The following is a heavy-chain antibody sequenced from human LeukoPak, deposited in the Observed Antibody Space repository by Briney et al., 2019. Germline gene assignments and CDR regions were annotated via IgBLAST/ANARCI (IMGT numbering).Heavy chain of an antibody. D-gene: IGHD3-10*01. CDR2: ISYSGST. CDR3: ARVVVRGGIDY. J-gene: IGHJ4*02. V-gene: IGHV4-61*05. CDR1: GGSISSSSYY. Sequence: PSETLSLTCTVSGGSISSSSYYWGWIRQPPGKGLEWIGYISYSGSTNYNPSLKSRVTISADTSKNQFSLKLSSVIAADTAVYYCARVVVRGGIDYWGQGTLVTVSS.